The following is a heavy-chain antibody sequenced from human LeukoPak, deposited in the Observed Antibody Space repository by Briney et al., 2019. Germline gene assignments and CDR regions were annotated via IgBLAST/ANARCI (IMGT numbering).Heavy chain of an antibody. Sequence: EASVKVSCKASGYTFTGNHLHWVRHGPGQGLEWMGWINPNNGGTSFAQNFQGRVTLTRDTSISTAYMELSTLRSDDTAVYYCARGAGPKAFDVWGQGTMVTVST. J-gene: IGHJ3*01. CDR1: GYTFTGNH. CDR2: INPNNGGT. CDR3: ARGAGPKAFDV. V-gene: IGHV1-2*02.